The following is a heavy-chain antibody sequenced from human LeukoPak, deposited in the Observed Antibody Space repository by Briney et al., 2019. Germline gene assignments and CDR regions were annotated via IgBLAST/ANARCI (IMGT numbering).Heavy chain of an antibody. CDR3: ARIAVDGRGVDY. D-gene: IGHD6-19*01. V-gene: IGHV1-2*02. J-gene: IGHJ4*02. Sequence: ASVKVSCKASGYTFTGYYMHWVRQAPGQGLEWMGWINPNSGGTNYAQKFQGRVTMTRGTSISTAYMELSRLRSDDTAVYYCARIAVDGRGVDYWGQGTLVTVSS. CDR2: INPNSGGT. CDR1: GYTFTGYY.